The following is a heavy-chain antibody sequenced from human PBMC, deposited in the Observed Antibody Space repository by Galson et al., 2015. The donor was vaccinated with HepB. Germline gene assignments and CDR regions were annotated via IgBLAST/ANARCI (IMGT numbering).Heavy chain of an antibody. J-gene: IGHJ4*02. CDR2: ITGSGGNT. CDR3: AKGRSGDWYHFDY. V-gene: IGHV3-23*01. CDR1: GFTFSSYA. Sequence: SLRLSCAVSGFTFSSYAMSWVRQAPGKGLEWVSAITGSGGNTYYADSVKGRFTISRDNYKNTLYLQMNSLRAEDTAVYSCAKGRSGDWYHFDYWGQGTLVTVSS. D-gene: IGHD6-19*01.